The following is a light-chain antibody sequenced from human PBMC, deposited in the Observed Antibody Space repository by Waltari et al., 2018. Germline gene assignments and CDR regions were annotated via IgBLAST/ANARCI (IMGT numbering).Light chain of an antibody. CDR2: DVT. V-gene: IGLV2-11*01. CDR3: CSYAGIWV. CDR1: GSDVGNFNS. J-gene: IGLJ3*02. Sequence: QSALTQPRSVSGSPGQSVTISCAGTGSDVGNFNSVSWYQQHPGKAPKLVIFDVTQRPSGVPDRFSCSKSGTSASLTVSGLQAEDEADYYCCSYAGIWVFGGGTKLTVL.